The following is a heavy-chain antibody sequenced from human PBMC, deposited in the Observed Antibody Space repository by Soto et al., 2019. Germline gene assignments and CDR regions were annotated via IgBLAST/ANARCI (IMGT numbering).Heavy chain of an antibody. CDR2: IVVGSGNT. Sequence: SVKVSCKASRFTFTSSAVQWVRQARGQRLEWIGWIVVGSGNTNYAQKFQERVTITRDMSTSTAYMELSSLRSEDTAVYYCAASPAYSSGWADYWGQGTLVTVSS. CDR3: AASPAYSSGWADY. J-gene: IGHJ4*02. V-gene: IGHV1-58*01. CDR1: RFTFTSSA. D-gene: IGHD6-19*01.